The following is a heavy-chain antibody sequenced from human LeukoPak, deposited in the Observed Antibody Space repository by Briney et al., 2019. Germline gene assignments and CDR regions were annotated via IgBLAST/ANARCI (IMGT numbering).Heavy chain of an antibody. CDR1: GFTFSNYY. CDR3: SKGLTGYDFRYYFDY. V-gene: IGHV3-11*06. J-gene: IGHJ4*02. CDR2: ISSSSSYT. D-gene: IGHD5-12*01. Sequence: GGSLRLSCAASGFTFSNYYMSWIRQAPGKGLEWVSYISSSSSYTNYADSVKGRFTISRDNAKNSLYLQMNSLRAEDTAVYYCSKGLTGYDFRYYFDYWGQGTLVTVSS.